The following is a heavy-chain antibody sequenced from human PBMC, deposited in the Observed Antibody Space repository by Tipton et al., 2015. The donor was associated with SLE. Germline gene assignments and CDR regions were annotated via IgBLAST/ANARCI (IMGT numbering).Heavy chain of an antibody. CDR3: ASTTIFGGYYYYMDV. D-gene: IGHD3-3*01. Sequence: TLSLTCTVSGGPISSYYWSWIRQPPGKGLEWIGYIYYSGSTNYNPSLKSRVTISVDTSKNQFSLKLSSVTAADTAVYYCASTTIFGGYYYYMDVWGKGTTVTVSS. J-gene: IGHJ6*03. CDR2: IYYSGST. CDR1: GGPISSYY. V-gene: IGHV4-59*01.